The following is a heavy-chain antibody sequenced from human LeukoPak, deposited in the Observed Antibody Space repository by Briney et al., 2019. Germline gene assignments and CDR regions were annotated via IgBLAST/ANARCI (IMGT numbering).Heavy chain of an antibody. D-gene: IGHD6-13*01. CDR3: ATGYSTSWTYYFDY. CDR1: DGAITGYY. Sequence: PSETLSRTCTVSDGAITGYYWGWIRQPPGKGLDWIGHLHYGGSTNYNPSLTSRVTILVNTSKNHFSLKLSSVTAADTAVYYCATGYSTSWTYYFDYWGQGALVTVSS. J-gene: IGHJ4*02. V-gene: IGHV4-59*01. CDR2: LHYGGST.